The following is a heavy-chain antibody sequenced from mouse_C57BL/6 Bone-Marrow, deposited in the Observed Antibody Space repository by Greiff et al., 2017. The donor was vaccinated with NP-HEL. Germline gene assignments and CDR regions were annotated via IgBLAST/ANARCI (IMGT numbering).Heavy chain of an antibody. CDR2: IYPRSGNT. CDR3: ARGTFITTVVATDYYAMDY. J-gene: IGHJ4*01. D-gene: IGHD1-1*01. V-gene: IGHV1-81*01. Sequence: QVQLQQSGAELARPGASVKLSCKASGYTFTSYGISWVKQSTGQGLEWIGEIYPRSGNTYYNEKFKGKATLTADKSSSTAYMELRSLTSEDSAVYFCARGTFITTVVATDYYAMDYWGQGTSVTVSS. CDR1: GYTFTSYG.